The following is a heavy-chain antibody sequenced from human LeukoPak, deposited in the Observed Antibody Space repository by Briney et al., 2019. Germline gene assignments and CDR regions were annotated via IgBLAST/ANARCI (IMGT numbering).Heavy chain of an antibody. Sequence: AGGSLRLSCAASGFTFSDYGMHWVRQAPGKGLEWVAVIWYDGSNKYYADSVKGRFTVSRDNSKNTLDLQMSSLRDEDTAVYYCAREQYGSDDALDIWGQGTLVTVSS. CDR1: GFTFSDYG. CDR3: AREQYGSDDALDI. CDR2: IWYDGSNK. J-gene: IGHJ3*02. V-gene: IGHV3-33*01. D-gene: IGHD3-10*01.